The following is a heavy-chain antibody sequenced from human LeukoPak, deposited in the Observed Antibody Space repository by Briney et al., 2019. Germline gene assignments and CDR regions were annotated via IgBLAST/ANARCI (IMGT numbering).Heavy chain of an antibody. V-gene: IGHV4-34*01. CDR3: ARRSIYGSGSYYYYYYYMEV. D-gene: IGHD3-10*01. Sequence: SETVSLPCAVYGGSFSGYYWSWIRQPPGKGLEWIGEINHSGSTNYNPSLKSRVAISVDTSKNQFSLKLSSVTAADTAVYYCARRSIYGSGSYYYYYYYMEVWGEGTTVPVSS. CDR1: GGSFSGYY. J-gene: IGHJ6*03. CDR2: INHSGST.